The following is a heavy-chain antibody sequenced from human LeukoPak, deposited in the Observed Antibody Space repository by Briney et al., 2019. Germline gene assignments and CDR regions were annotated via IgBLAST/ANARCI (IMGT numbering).Heavy chain of an antibody. CDR2: ISGSGGST. Sequence: GGSLRLSCAASGFTFSSYGMSWVRQAPGKGLEWVSAISGSGGSTYYTDSVKGRFTISRDNSKNTLYLQMNSPRAEDTAVYYCAKYGSGAPPLDYWGQGTLVTVSS. J-gene: IGHJ4*02. CDR3: AKYGSGAPPLDY. V-gene: IGHV3-23*01. D-gene: IGHD3-10*01. CDR1: GFTFSSYG.